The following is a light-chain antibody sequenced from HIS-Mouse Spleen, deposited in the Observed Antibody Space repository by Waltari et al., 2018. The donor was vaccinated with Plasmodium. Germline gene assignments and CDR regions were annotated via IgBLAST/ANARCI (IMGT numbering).Light chain of an antibody. CDR3: YSTDSSGNHRGV. J-gene: IGLJ3*02. CDR1: SLRSLY. CDR2: GKN. Sequence: SSELTQDPAVSVALGQTVRITCQGSSLRSLYASWPQQKPGQAPVLVIYGKNNRPSGIPDRFSGSSSGTMATLTISGAQVEDEADYYCYSTDSSGNHRGVFGGGTKLTVL. V-gene: IGLV3-19*01.